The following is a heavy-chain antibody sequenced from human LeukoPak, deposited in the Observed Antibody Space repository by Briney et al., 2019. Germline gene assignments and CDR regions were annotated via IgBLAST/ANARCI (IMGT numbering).Heavy chain of an antibody. CDR1: GFTLSTYG. Sequence: GGSLRLSCAASGFTLSTYGMSWVRQAPGKGLEWVSAISGSASGSAGNTYYADSVKGRFTISRDNSKNTLNLQMNSLRAEDTAVYYCAKDSMGPGIYWCAFDIWGQGTMVTVSS. D-gene: IGHD3-10*01. V-gene: IGHV3-23*01. J-gene: IGHJ3*02. CDR2: ISGSASGSAGNT. CDR3: AKDSMGPGIYWCAFDI.